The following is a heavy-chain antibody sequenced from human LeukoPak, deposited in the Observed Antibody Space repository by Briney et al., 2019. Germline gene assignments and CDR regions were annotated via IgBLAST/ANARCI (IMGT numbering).Heavy chain of an antibody. Sequence: SDTLSLTCTISGDSLSSSSHYWPWIRQPPGRGLEWIGTIYYSGTTYYNPTLKSRVPISVDASKNQFSLKLSSVTAADTSVYYCARGRVAAAGAEYFQHWGQGTLVIASS. V-gene: IGHV4-39*01. CDR2: IYYSGTT. CDR1: GDSLSSSSHY. J-gene: IGHJ1*01. CDR3: ARGRVAAAGAEYFQH. D-gene: IGHD6-13*01.